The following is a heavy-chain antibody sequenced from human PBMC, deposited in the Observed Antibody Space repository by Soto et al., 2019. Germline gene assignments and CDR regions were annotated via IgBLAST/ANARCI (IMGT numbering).Heavy chain of an antibody. CDR3: ARGLSYRQD. CDR2: MHPNSGNT. CDR1: GYTFTSYD. Sequence: QVQLVQSGAEVKKPGASVKVSCKASGYTFTSYDIYWVRQATGQGLEWMGWMHPNSGNTGYAQKFQGRVTMTRNTSITTAYMELSSLRSEDTAGYYCARGLSYRQDWGQGTLVTVSS. V-gene: IGHV1-8*01. D-gene: IGHD1-26*01. J-gene: IGHJ4*02.